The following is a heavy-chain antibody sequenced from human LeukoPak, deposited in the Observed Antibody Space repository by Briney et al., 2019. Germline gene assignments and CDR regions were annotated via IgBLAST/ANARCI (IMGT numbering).Heavy chain of an antibody. Sequence: GGSLRLSCAASGFTFSSYAMGWVRQAPGKGLDWVSAITASGGNTYYADSVKGRFTISRDNSKNTLYLQVNSLRAEDTAVYYCAKGNGYSYGRYYFVYWGQGTLVTVSS. CDR2: ITASGGNT. CDR1: GFTFSSYA. D-gene: IGHD5-18*01. V-gene: IGHV3-23*01. CDR3: AKGNGYSYGRYYFVY. J-gene: IGHJ4*02.